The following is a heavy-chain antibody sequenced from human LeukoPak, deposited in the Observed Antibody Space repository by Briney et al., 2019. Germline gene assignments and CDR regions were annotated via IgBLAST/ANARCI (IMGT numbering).Heavy chain of an antibody. CDR2: INHSGST. CDR1: GGSFSGYY. J-gene: IGHJ3*02. D-gene: IGHD3-22*01. Sequence: SETLSLTCAVYGGSFSGYYWSWIRQPPGKGLEWIGEINHSGSTNYNPSLKSRVTISVDTSKNQFSLKLSSVTAADTAVYYCARVAIRLPRYYDSSGYYGARCAFDIWGQGTMVTVSS. V-gene: IGHV4-34*01. CDR3: ARVAIRLPRYYDSSGYYGARCAFDI.